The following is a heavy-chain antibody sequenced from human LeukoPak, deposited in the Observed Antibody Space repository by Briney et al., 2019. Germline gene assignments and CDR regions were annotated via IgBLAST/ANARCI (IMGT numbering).Heavy chain of an antibody. CDR2: INHGGIT. D-gene: IGHD3-16*02. J-gene: IGHJ4*02. CDR3: ARGRPPSFFDY. Sequence: PSGTLSLTCAVSGGSFSGYYWTWIRQPPGKGLEWIGEINHGGITNYNPSLKSRVTISLDTSKNQFSLRLTSVTAADTAVYYCARGRPPSFFDYWGQGTLVTVSS. V-gene: IGHV4-34*01. CDR1: GGSFSGYY.